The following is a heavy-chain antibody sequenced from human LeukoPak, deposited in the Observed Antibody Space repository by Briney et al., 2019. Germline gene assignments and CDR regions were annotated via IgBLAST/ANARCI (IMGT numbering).Heavy chain of an antibody. CDR2: ISYDGSNK. J-gene: IGHJ4*02. Sequence: GGPLRLSCAASGFTFSSYGMHWVRQAPGKGLEWVAVISYDGSNKYYADSVKGRFTISRDNSKNTLYLQMNSLRAEDTAVYYCAKDWAGCLDYWGQGTLVTVSS. D-gene: IGHD3-16*01. CDR3: AKDWAGCLDY. CDR1: GFTFSSYG. V-gene: IGHV3-30*18.